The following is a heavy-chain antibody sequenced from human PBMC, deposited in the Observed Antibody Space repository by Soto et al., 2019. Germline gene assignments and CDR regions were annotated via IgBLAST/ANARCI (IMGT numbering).Heavy chain of an antibody. CDR1: GYKFTSSW. Sequence: GESLKISCRTSGYKFTSSWIAWVRQMPGKGLEWMGIIFPSDSDTRYSPSFQGQVTISADRSTSTVFLQWASLKASDTAVYFCSRKDKSGYFNWFDPWGQGTLVTVSS. V-gene: IGHV5-51*01. J-gene: IGHJ5*02. D-gene: IGHD3-22*01. CDR2: IFPSDSDT. CDR3: SRKDKSGYFNWFDP.